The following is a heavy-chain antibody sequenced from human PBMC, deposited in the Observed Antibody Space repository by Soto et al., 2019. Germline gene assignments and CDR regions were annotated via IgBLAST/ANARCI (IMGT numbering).Heavy chain of an antibody. CDR2: IFGGGGT. V-gene: IGHV3-66*01. J-gene: IGHJ3*02. CDR1: GFSVSSTY. D-gene: IGHD5-18*01. Sequence: GGSLRLSCAAPGFSVSSTYMSWVRQAPGKGLEWVSTIFGGGGTYYADSVKGRCSISRDNSKNTLSLQMSSLRAEDTATYYCARDGEYSYGYGFDIWGQGTAVTVS. CDR3: ARDGEYSYGYGFDI.